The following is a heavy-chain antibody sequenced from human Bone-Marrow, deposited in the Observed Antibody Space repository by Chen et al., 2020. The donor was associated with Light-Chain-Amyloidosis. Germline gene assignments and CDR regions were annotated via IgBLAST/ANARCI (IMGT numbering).Heavy chain of an antibody. CDR2: IYYRGST. J-gene: IGHJ4*02. V-gene: IGHV4-59*01. Sequence: QVQLQESGPGLVKPSETLSLTCTVSGGSISSYYWSWIRQPPGKGLEWIGYIYYRGSTNYNPALKSRGTISVDTSKNQFSLKLSSVTAADTAVYYCARGTWIQLWSTFDYWGQGTLVTVSS. CDR1: GGSISSYY. CDR3: ARGTWIQLWSTFDY. D-gene: IGHD5-18*01.